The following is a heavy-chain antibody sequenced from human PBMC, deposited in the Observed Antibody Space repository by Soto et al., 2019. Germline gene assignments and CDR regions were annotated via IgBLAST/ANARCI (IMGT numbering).Heavy chain of an antibody. V-gene: IGHV4-61*01. Sequence: PSDTLSLTCTVSGGSVNSGNYYWSWIRQPPGKGLEWIGYIYYSGSTNFNPSLKSRVTISIDTSKNQFSLKLSSVTAADTAVYYCATGSSGWYVDFDYWGQGTLVTVSS. D-gene: IGHD6-19*01. CDR2: IYYSGST. CDR3: ATGSSGWYVDFDY. CDR1: GGSVNSGNYY. J-gene: IGHJ4*02.